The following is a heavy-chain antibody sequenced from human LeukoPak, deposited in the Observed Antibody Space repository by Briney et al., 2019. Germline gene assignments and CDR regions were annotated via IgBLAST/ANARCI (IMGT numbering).Heavy chain of an antibody. D-gene: IGHD3-3*01. CDR2: INWNGGST. CDR3: ARALYYDFWSGSPDDAFDI. V-gene: IGHV3-20*01. Sequence: GGSLRLSCAASGFTFDDYGMSWVRQAPGKGLEWVSGINWNGGSTGYADSVKGRFTISRDNAKNSLYLQMNSLRAEDTALYHCARALYYDFWSGSPDDAFDIWGQGTMVAVSS. CDR1: GFTFDDYG. J-gene: IGHJ3*02.